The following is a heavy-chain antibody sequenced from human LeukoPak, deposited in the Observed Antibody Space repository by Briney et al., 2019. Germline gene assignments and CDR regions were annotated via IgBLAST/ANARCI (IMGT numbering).Heavy chain of an antibody. D-gene: IGHD6-13*01. CDR2: ISSSSSYI. CDR3: ARDGYSSSWSPFDY. V-gene: IGHV3-21*01. J-gene: IGHJ4*02. Sequence: GGSLRLSCAASGFTFSSYSMNWVRQAPGKGMEWVSSISSSSSYIYYADPVKGRFTISRDNAKNSLYLQMNSLRAEDTAVYYCARDGYSSSWSPFDYWGQGTLVTVSS. CDR1: GFTFSSYS.